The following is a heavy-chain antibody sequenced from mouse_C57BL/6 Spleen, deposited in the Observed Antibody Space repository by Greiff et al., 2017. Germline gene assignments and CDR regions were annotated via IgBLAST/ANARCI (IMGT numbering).Heavy chain of an antibody. CDR2: IRNKANGYTT. CDR1: GFTFTDYY. J-gene: IGHJ4*01. Sequence: EVKLMESGGGLVQPGGSLSLSCAASGFTFTDYYMSWVRQPPGKALEWLGFIRNKANGYTTEYSASVKGRFTISRDNFQSILYLQMNALRAEDSATYYCARWDYAMDYWGQGTSVTVSS. CDR3: ARWDYAMDY. V-gene: IGHV7-3*01.